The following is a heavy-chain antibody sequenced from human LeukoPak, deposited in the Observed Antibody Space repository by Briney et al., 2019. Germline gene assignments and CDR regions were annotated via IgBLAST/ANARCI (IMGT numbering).Heavy chain of an antibody. V-gene: IGHV4-31*03. CDR3: ATQRVRQLWLPVDY. CDR2: IYYSGST. CDR1: GATITSGSSY. D-gene: IGHD5-18*01. Sequence: PSETLSLTCSVSGATITSGSSYWSWIRQHPGKGLEWIGYIYYSGSTYYNPSLKSRVTISVDTSKNQFSLKLSSVTAADTAVYYCATQRVRQLWLPVDYWGQGTLVTVSS. J-gene: IGHJ4*02.